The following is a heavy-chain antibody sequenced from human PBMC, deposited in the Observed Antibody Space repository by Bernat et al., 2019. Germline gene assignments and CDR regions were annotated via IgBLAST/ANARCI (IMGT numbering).Heavy chain of an antibody. Sequence: QVQLVESGGGVVQPGGSLRLSCAASGFTFSNYGMHWVRQAPGKGLEWVAVIWYDGSDKYYADSVKGRFTISRDNSKNTLYLQMNSLRAEDTAVYYCARDLGYNWNDGGGMDVWGQGTTVTVSS. CDR1: GFTFSNYG. CDR3: ARDLGYNWNDGGGMDV. J-gene: IGHJ6*02. CDR2: IWYDGSDK. D-gene: IGHD1-1*01. V-gene: IGHV3-33*01.